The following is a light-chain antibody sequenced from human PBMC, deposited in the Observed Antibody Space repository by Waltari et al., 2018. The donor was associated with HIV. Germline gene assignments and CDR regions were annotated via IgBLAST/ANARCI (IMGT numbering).Light chain of an antibody. CDR3: QQYYSTPLT. V-gene: IGKV4-1*01. CDR1: QSVLYRSNNKNY. J-gene: IGKJ4*01. CDR2: WAS. Sequence: DSLAVPLGERATINCKSSQSVLYRSNNKNYLGWYQKKPGQPPKLLFYWASTRESGIPDRFSGSGSGTDFTLTISSLQAEDVAVYYCQQYYSTPLTFGGGTKVEIK.